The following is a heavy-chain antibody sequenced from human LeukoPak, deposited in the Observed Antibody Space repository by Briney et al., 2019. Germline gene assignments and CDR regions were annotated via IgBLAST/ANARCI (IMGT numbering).Heavy chain of an antibody. CDR2: ISSASRSI. J-gene: IGHJ4*02. V-gene: IGHV3-21*01. D-gene: IGHD2-8*02. Sequence: PGGSLRLSCAASGFTFRNYNMNWVRQAPGKGLEWVASISSASRSIDYADSLKGRFTVSRDNARNTLYLQLNTLRAEDTAVYYCARVVDSWYYFDYWGQGTLVTVSS. CDR1: GFTFRNYN. CDR3: ARVVDSWYYFDY.